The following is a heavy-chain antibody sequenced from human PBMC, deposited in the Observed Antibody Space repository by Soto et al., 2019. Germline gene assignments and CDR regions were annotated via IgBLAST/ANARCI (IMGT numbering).Heavy chain of an antibody. D-gene: IGHD6-13*01. CDR1: GVSVSSSSYY. CDR2: IYYSGST. J-gene: IGHJ5*02. V-gene: IGHV4-39*01. Sequence: PSETLSLTCEVSGVSVSSSSYYWGWIRQPPGKGLEWIGSIYYSGSTYYNPSLKSRVTISVDTSKNQFSLKLSSVTAADTAVYYCARLVVAAAGTGYGWFDPWGQGTLVTVSS. CDR3: ARLVVAAAGTGYGWFDP.